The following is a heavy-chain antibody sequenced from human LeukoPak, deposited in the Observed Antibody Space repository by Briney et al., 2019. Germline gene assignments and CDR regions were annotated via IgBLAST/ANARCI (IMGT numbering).Heavy chain of an antibody. J-gene: IGHJ4*02. V-gene: IGHV3-7*01. CDR3: ARSSYDFWSGYYLDY. D-gene: IGHD3-3*01. CDR2: IKQDGSEK. Sequence: PGGSLRLSCAASGFTFSNYWMSWVRQTPGKGLEWVADIKQDGSEKYYVDSVKGRFTISRDNAKNSLYLQMNSLRAEDTAVYYCARSSYDFWSGYYLDYWGQGTLVTVSS. CDR1: GFTFSNYW.